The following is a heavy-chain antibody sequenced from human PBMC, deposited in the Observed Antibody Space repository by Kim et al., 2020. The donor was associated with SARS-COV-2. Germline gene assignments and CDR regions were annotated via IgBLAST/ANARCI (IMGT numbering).Heavy chain of an antibody. V-gene: IGHV3-49*03. Sequence: GGSLRLSCTASGFTFGDYSVGWFRQAPGKGLEWVCFIRGQGYDGTTIYAASGKGRFTMSRDESKSIAYLQMISLKSEDTAVYYCARAIDDFGDYGFDYWGQGALVTVSS. CDR3: ARAIDDFGDYGFDY. J-gene: IGHJ4*02. CDR1: GFTFGDYS. D-gene: IGHD4-17*01. CDR2: IRGQGYDGTT.